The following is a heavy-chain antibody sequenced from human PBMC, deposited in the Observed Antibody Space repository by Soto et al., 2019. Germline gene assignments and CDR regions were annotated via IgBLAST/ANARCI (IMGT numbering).Heavy chain of an antibody. D-gene: IGHD5-18*01. CDR2: IYYSGST. CDR3: ASAYPPLAHSKDTAMVIEKNCYYQYVMAF. Sequence: SGTLSLTCTVSGGSISSSSYYWGWIRQPPGKGLEWIGSIYYSGSTYYNPSLKSRVAISVDTSKNQFSLKLSSVTAADTAVYYCASAYPPLAHSKDTAMVIEKNCYYQYVMAFWAQGT. J-gene: IGHJ6*02. V-gene: IGHV4-39*07. CDR1: GGSISSSSYY.